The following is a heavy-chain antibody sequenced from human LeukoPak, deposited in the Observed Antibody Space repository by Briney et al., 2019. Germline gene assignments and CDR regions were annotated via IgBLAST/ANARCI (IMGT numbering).Heavy chain of an antibody. V-gene: IGHV1-8*01. CDR3: ATCPTKRYGSGSSNWFDP. Sequence: GASVKVSCKASGYTFTSYDINWVRQATGQGLEWMGWMNPNSGNTGYAQKFQGRVTMTRNTSISTAYMELSSLRSEDTAVYYCATCPTKRYGSGSSNWFDPWGQGTLVTVSS. CDR1: GYTFTSYD. J-gene: IGHJ5*02. CDR2: MNPNSGNT. D-gene: IGHD3-10*01.